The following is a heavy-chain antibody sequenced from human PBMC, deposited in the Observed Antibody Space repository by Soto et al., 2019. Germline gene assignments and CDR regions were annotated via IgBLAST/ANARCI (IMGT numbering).Heavy chain of an antibody. J-gene: IGHJ4*02. CDR3: VRGSSGWYGVDS. V-gene: IGHV3-74*01. CDR1: GFTFSSYW. Sequence: EVQLVESGGGLVQPGGSLRISCAACGFTFSSYWMHWVRHAPGKGLLWVSRMNSDGTTTNYADSVKGRFTISRDNAKNTLHLQMDSLRAEDTAVYYCVRGSSGWYGVDSWGQGTLVNVSS. D-gene: IGHD6-19*01. CDR2: MNSDGTTT.